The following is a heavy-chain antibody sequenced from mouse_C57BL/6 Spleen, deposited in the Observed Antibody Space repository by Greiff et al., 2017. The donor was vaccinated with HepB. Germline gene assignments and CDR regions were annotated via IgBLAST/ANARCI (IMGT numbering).Heavy chain of an antibody. Sequence: QVQLQHPGAELVKPGASVKLSCKASGYTFTSYWMQWVKQRPGQGLEWIGEIDPSDSYTNYNQKFKGKATLTVDTSSSTAYMQLSSLTSEDSAVYYCARRGAAQATFDYWGQGTTLTVSS. D-gene: IGHD3-2*02. CDR3: ARRGAAQATFDY. CDR1: GYTFTSYW. V-gene: IGHV1-50*01. CDR2: IDPSDSYT. J-gene: IGHJ2*01.